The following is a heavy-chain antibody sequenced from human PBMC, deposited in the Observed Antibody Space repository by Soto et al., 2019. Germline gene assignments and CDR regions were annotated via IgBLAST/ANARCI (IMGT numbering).Heavy chain of an antibody. V-gene: IGHV1-69*02. CDR3: ARATVTTANGFDP. J-gene: IGHJ5*02. Sequence: QVQLVQSGAEVKKPGSSVKVSCKASGGTFSSYTISWVRQAPGQGLEWMGRIIPILGIANYAQKFQGRVTSTADKATSTAYMELISLRSEDTAVYYCARATVTTANGFDPWGQGTLVTVSS. CDR1: GGTFSSYT. CDR2: IIPILGIA. D-gene: IGHD4-17*01.